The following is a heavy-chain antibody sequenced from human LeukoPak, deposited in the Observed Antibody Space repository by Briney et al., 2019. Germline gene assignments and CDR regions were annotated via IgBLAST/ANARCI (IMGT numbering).Heavy chain of an antibody. V-gene: IGHV4-4*07. Sequence: PSVTLSLTCTVSGGSISSYYWSWIRQPAGKGLEWIGRIYTSGSTNYNPSLKSRVTMSVDTSKNQFSLKLSSVTAADTAVYYCARALYGSGSYDLFDPWGQGTLVTVSS. CDR2: IYTSGST. CDR1: GGSISSYY. J-gene: IGHJ5*02. CDR3: ARALYGSGSYDLFDP. D-gene: IGHD3-10*01.